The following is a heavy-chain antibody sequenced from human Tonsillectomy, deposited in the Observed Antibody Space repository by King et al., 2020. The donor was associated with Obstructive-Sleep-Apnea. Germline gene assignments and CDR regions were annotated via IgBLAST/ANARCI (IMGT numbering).Heavy chain of an antibody. CDR1: GGSISSGDYY. CDR2: IYYSGST. D-gene: IGHD3-22*01. CDR3: ARGLIFYYYDRSGGYNWFDP. J-gene: IGHJ5*02. V-gene: IGHV4-30-4*01. Sequence: VQLQESGPGLVKPSQTLSLTCTVSGGSISSGDYYWSWIRQPPGKGLEWIGYIYYSGSTYYNPSLKSRVTISVDTSKNQFSLKLSSVTAAETAVYYCARGLIFYYYDRSGGYNWFDPWGQGTLVTVSS.